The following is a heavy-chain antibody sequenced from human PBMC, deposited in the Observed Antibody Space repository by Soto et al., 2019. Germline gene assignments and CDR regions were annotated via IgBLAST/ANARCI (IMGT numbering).Heavy chain of an antibody. CDR1: GGSISSYY. D-gene: IGHD4-17*01. V-gene: IGHV4-59*08. CDR3: ARLYGSVVDY. Sequence: SETLSLTCTVSGGSISSYYWSWIRQPPGKGLEWIGYIYYSGSTNYNPPLKSRVTISVDTSKNQFSLKLSSVTAADTAVYYCARLYGSVVDYWGQGTLVTVSS. CDR2: IYYSGST. J-gene: IGHJ4*02.